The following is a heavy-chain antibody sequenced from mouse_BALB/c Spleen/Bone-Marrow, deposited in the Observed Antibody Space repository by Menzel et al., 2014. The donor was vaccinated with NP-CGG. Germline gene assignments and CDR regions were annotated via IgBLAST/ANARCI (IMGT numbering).Heavy chain of an antibody. CDR3: ARWEYYAMDY. V-gene: IGHV14-3*02. Sequence: VQLQQSGAELVKPGASVKLSCTASGFNIKDTYMHWVKQRPEQGLEWIGRIDPANGNTKYDPKFQGKATITADTSSNTAYLQLSSLTSEDTAVYYCARWEYYAMDYWGQGTSVTVST. J-gene: IGHJ4*01. CDR1: GFNIKDTY. D-gene: IGHD4-1*01. CDR2: IDPANGNT.